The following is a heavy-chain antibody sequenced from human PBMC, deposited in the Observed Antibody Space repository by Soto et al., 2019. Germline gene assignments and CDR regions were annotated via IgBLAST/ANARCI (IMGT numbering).Heavy chain of an antibody. Sequence: GGSLSLSCAASGFTFSNAWMSWVRQAPGKGLEWVGRIKSKTDGGTTDYAAPVKGRFTISRDDSKNTLYLQMNSLKTEDTAVYYCTTGDYDFWSGDPDAFDIWGQGTMVTVSS. CDR3: TTGDYDFWSGDPDAFDI. D-gene: IGHD3-3*01. J-gene: IGHJ3*02. CDR1: GFTFSNAW. V-gene: IGHV3-15*01. CDR2: IKSKTDGGTT.